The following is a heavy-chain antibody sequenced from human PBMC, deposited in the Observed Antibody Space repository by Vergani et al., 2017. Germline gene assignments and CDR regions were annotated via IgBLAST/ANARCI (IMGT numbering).Heavy chain of an antibody. J-gene: IGHJ6*03. D-gene: IGHD2-2*01. Sequence: EVQLLESGGGLVQPGGSLRLSCAASGFTFSSYAMSWVRQAPGKGLEWVSAISGSGGSTYYADSVKGRFTISRDNSKNTLYLQMNSLRAEDTAVYYCAAGGRSSTSGYVYYYYMDVWGKGTTVTVSS. CDR2: ISGSGGST. CDR1: GFTFSSYA. V-gene: IGHV3-23*01. CDR3: AAGGRSSTSGYVYYYYMDV.